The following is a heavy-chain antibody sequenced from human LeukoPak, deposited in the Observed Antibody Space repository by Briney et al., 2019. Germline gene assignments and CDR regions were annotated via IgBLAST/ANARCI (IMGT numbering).Heavy chain of an antibody. CDR2: IRYSGSA. J-gene: IGHJ4*02. D-gene: IGHD3-22*01. CDR1: GVSISTYY. CDR3: ARLVYDSRGYYFDY. Sequence: SETLSLTCTVSGVSISTYYWIWIRQPPGKGLEWIGYIRYSGSANYNPALRSRVTISIDTSKNQFSLKLSSVTAADTAVYHCARLVYDSRGYYFDYWGQGTLVTVSS. V-gene: IGHV4-59*08.